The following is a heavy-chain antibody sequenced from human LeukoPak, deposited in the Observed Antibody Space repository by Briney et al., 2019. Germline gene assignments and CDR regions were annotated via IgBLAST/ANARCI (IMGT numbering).Heavy chain of an antibody. V-gene: IGHV3-48*04. Sequence: GGSLRLSCAASGFTFSSYWMSWVRQAPGKGLEWVSYISSSGSTIYYADSVKGRFTISRDNAKNSLYLQMNSLRAEDTAVYYCARARAKRAAAGTGYYYYYMDVWGKGTTVTISS. CDR3: ARARAKRAAAGTGYYYYYMDV. D-gene: IGHD6-13*01. CDR2: ISSSGSTI. CDR1: GFTFSSYW. J-gene: IGHJ6*03.